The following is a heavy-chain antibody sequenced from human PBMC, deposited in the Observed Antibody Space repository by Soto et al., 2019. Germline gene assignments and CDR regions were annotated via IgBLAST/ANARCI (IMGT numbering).Heavy chain of an antibody. CDR1: DDSINSDKYY. D-gene: IGHD3-9*01. Sequence: SETLSLTCSVSDDSINSDKYYWGWIRQPPEKGLEWIGSIYYRGNAYYNPSLQTRVTISLDKSKSQFSLKLNSVTAADSAVYFCARLEGLATTSYYFDFWGPGALVTVSS. CDR3: ARLEGLATTSYYFDF. V-gene: IGHV4-39*01. CDR2: IYYRGNA. J-gene: IGHJ4*02.